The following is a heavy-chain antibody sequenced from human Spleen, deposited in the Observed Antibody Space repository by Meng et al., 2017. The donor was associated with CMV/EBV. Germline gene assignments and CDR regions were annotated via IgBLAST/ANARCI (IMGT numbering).Heavy chain of an antibody. CDR2: ISYDGSKK. J-gene: IGHJ4*02. Sequence: AASGVTFSTSAMHWVRQAPGKGLEWVSFISYDGSKKSYADSVKGRFTISRENSKNTLYLQMNSLRSDDTAVYYCARSGAIIMMGFDLWGQGTLVTVSS. CDR3: ARSGAIIMMGFDL. CDR1: GVTFSTSA. D-gene: IGHD3-16*01. V-gene: IGHV3-30*04.